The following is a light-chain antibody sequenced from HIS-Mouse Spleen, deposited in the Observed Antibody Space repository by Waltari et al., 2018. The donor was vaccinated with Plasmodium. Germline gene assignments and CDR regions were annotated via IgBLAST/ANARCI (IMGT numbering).Light chain of an antibody. V-gene: IGLV3-25*03. CDR1: ALPKQY. Sequence: SYELTQPPSVSVSPGQTARITCPGDALPKQYASWSQQKPGQAPVLVIYKDSERPSGIPERFSGSSSGTTVTLTISGVQAEDEADYYCQSADSSGTYWVFGGGTKLTVL. J-gene: IGLJ3*02. CDR2: KDS. CDR3: QSADSSGTYWV.